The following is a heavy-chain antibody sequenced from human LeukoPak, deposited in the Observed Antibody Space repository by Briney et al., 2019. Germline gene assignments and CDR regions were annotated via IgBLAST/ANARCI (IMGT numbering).Heavy chain of an antibody. V-gene: IGHV1-2*02. CDR2: VNPNSGGT. CDR3: ARFWVFGVVDI. Sequence: ASVKVSCKASGYTYTGYYMHWVRQAPGQGLEWMGWVNPNSGGTNYAQKFQGRVTMTRDTSISTAYMELSRLRSDDTAVYYCARFWVFGVVDIWGQGTMVTVSS. J-gene: IGHJ3*02. D-gene: IGHD3-3*01. CDR1: GYTYTGYY.